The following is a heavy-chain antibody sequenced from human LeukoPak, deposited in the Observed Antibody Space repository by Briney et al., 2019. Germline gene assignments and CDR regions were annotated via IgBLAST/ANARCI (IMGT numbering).Heavy chain of an antibody. CDR1: GGSTSSSNYY. J-gene: IGHJ4*02. V-gene: IGHV4-39*07. D-gene: IGHD6-13*01. Sequence: PSETLSLTCTVSGGSTSSSNYYWSWIRQPPGKGLEWIGEINHSGSTNYNPSLKSRVTISVDTSKNQFSLKLSSVTAADTAVYYCARVAAAGTGIYYFDYWGQGTLVTVSS. CDR3: ARVAAAGTGIYYFDY. CDR2: INHSGST.